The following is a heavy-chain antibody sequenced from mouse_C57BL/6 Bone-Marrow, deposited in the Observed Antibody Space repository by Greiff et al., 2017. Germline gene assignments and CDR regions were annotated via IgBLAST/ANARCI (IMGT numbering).Heavy chain of an antibody. Sequence: EVKLVESEGGLVQPGSSMKLSCTASGFTFSDYYMAWVRQVPEKGLEWVAIINYDGSSSYYLDSLKSRFIISRDNAKNNLDLKMSSGKAEDTATYYCARDWALDYWGQGTTRTVSS. CDR2: INYDGSSS. CDR3: ARDWALDY. D-gene: IGHD4-1*01. J-gene: IGHJ2*01. V-gene: IGHV5-16*01. CDR1: GFTFSDYY.